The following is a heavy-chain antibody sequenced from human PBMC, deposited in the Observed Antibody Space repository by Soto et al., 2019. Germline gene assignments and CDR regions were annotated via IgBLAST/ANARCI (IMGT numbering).Heavy chain of an antibody. Sequence: QVQLQESGPGLVKPSGTLSLTCAVSGGSISSSNWWSWVRQPPGKGLEWIGEMYHSGSTNYNPALTRQVTISVDKSKTQFSLKLSSVTAAHTAVYYGAVRYLPWVGLAVACTIFDYWDQGTLVTVSS. CDR2: MYHSGST. CDR3: AVRYLPWVGLAVACTIFDY. J-gene: IGHJ4*02. V-gene: IGHV4-4*02. D-gene: IGHD6-19*01. CDR1: GGSISSSNW.